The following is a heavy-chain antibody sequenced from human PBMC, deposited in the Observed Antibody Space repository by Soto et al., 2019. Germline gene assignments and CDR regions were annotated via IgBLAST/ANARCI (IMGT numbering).Heavy chain of an antibody. Sequence: GGSLRLSCAASGFTFSSYGMHWVRQAPGKGLEWVAVIWYDGSNKYYADSVKGRFTISRDNSKNTLYLQMNSLRAEDKAVYYCARDDTVFSSPYYYYYMDVWGKGTTVTVSS. J-gene: IGHJ6*03. CDR2: IWYDGSNK. V-gene: IGHV3-33*01. CDR1: GFTFSSYG. CDR3: ARDDTVFSSPYYYYYMDV. D-gene: IGHD4-17*01.